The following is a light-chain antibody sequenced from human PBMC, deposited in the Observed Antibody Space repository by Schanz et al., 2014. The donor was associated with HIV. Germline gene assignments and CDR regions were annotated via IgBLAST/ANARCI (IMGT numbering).Light chain of an antibody. Sequence: QSALTQPPSASGSPGQSVTISCTGTSSDVGGYNYVSWYQHHPGKAPKLLISEVNKRPSGVSNRFSGSKSGNAASLTISGLQAEDEADYYCSSYTSSSPLYVFGTGTKLTVL. J-gene: IGLJ1*01. CDR2: EVN. V-gene: IGLV2-14*01. CDR1: SSDVGGYNY. CDR3: SSYTSSSPLYV.